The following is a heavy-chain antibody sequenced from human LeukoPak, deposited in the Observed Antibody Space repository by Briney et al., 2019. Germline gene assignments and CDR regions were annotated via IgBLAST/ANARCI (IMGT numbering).Heavy chain of an antibody. Sequence: GGSLRLSCAASGFTFSSYWMSWVRQAPGKGLEWVGRIKSKTDGGTIDYAAPVKGRFTISRDDSKNTLYLQMNSLKTEDTAVYYCTTDKLFDYGASLGAFDIWGQGTMVTVSS. J-gene: IGHJ3*02. V-gene: IGHV3-15*01. D-gene: IGHD4-17*01. CDR3: TTDKLFDYGASLGAFDI. CDR1: GFTFSSYW. CDR2: IKSKTDGGTI.